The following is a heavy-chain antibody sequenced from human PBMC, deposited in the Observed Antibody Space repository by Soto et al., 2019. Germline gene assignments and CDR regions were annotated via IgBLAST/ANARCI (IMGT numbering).Heavy chain of an antibody. J-gene: IGHJ4*02. Sequence: QVQLVESGGGLVKPGGSLRLSCAAPGFTFSDYYMTWIRQAPGKGLEFVSYIVSSSAYTNYAGSVKGRFTISRDNAKNSLYLEMSSRRVEDTAVYYCARLRASSWYMGGYLDYWGQGVLGTVSS. CDR3: ARLRASSWYMGGYLDY. CDR2: IVSSSAYT. V-gene: IGHV3-11*06. CDR1: GFTFSDYY. D-gene: IGHD6-13*01.